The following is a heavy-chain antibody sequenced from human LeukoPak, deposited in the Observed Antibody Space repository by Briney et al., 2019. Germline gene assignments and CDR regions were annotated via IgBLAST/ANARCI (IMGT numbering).Heavy chain of an antibody. J-gene: IGHJ4*02. CDR2: ISNSGATT. Sequence: GGSLRLSCAASGFTLSGNAMNWVRQAPGKGLEWISYISNSGATTYYADSVKGRFTISRDNAKNSLYLQMNSLRGDDTAVYYCARDSDWVFDYWGQGTLVTVSS. V-gene: IGHV3-48*01. CDR1: GFTLSGNA. CDR3: ARDSDWVFDY. D-gene: IGHD2-21*01.